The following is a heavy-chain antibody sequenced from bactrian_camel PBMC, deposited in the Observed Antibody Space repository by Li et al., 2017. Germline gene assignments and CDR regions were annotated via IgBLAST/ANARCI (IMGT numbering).Heavy chain of an antibody. Sequence: VQLVESGGGSVQAGSSLRLSCVASGYHFPSYCMAWFRQAPGKQREAVATIDANGQTVYAASVEGRFTISRDGAKNTLYLQMSSLKPEDTAMYYCGLDPRPEGQPSSCGRPGGYEYSYWGQGTQVTVS. J-gene: IGHJ4*01. V-gene: IGHV3S67*01. CDR3: GLDPRPEGQPSSCGRPGGYEYSY. CDR2: IDANGQT. CDR1: GYHFPSYC.